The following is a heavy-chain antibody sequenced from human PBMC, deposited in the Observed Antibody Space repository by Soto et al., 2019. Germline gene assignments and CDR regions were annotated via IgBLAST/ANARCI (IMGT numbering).Heavy chain of an antibody. D-gene: IGHD3-3*01. V-gene: IGHV3-21*01. CDR1: GFTFSDDI. J-gene: IGHJ5*02. CDR2: ITGNNYT. CDR3: ARLFCRSKTCQRYHTRGGWFDP. Sequence: GGSLRLSCAASGFTFSDDILTWVRQAPGMGLEWVSSITGNNYTYYADSPRGRFTISRDNAKNTLFLQMTSLKAEDTAVYYCARLFCRSKTCQRYHTRGGWFDPWGQGTPVTVSP.